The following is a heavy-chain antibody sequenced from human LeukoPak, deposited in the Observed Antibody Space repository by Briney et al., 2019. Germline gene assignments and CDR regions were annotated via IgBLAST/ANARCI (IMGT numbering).Heavy chain of an antibody. Sequence: ASVKVSCKASGYTFTSYGISWVRQAPGQGLEWMGWISAYNGNTNYAQKLQGRVTMTTDTSTSTAYMELRSLRSDDTAVYYCARGPLGYCSSTSCFPPDYWGQGTLVTVSS. CDR3: ARGPLGYCSSTSCFPPDY. D-gene: IGHD2-2*01. V-gene: IGHV1-18*01. J-gene: IGHJ4*02. CDR1: GYTFTSYG. CDR2: ISAYNGNT.